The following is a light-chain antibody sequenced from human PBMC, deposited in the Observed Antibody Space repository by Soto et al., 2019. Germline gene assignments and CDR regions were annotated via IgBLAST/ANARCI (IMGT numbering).Light chain of an antibody. Sequence: EVVLTQSPGTLSLSPGERATLSCRASQSVSNNYLAWYQQKPGQAPRLLIYGASSRATGIPDRFAGSGSGTDFTLTISRLEPEDVAVYYCQQYGSSPRTFGQGTKVEVK. CDR2: GAS. V-gene: IGKV3-20*01. CDR3: QQYGSSPRT. J-gene: IGKJ1*01. CDR1: QSVSNNY.